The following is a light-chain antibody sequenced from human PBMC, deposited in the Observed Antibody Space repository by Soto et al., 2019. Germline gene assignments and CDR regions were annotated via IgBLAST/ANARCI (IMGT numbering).Light chain of an antibody. V-gene: IGKV1-5*01. CDR1: QSISRW. CDR3: QQYNSYYTST. J-gene: IGKJ1*01. Sequence: DSQMTQSPSTLSASVGDRFTITCRAIQSISRWLVWYQQKPWKAPKMXIYDASIFKSGVPSRFSGSGSGTEFTLTISSLQPDDFANYYCQQYNSYYTSTFGQGTKVDIK. CDR2: DAS.